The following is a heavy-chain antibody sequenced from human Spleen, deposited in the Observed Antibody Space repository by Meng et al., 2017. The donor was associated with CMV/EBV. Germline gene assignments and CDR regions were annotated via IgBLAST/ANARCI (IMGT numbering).Heavy chain of an antibody. J-gene: IGHJ6*02. CDR1: GASISGTSHY. V-gene: IGHV4-39*07. CDR3: ARGRRSYIVLVPAATNRVLGMDV. D-gene: IGHD2-2*01. Sequence: SETLSLTCNVSGASISGTSHYCGWIRQPPGKGPEWIGSIFYSGSTYYNPSLKSRVTMSIDTSKTQFSLKLSSVTAADTAVYYCARGRRSYIVLVPAATNRVLGMDVWGQGTTVTVSS. CDR2: IFYSGST.